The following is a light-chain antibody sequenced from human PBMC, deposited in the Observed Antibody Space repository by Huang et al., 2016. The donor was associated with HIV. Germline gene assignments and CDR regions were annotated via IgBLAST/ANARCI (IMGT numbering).Light chain of an antibody. J-gene: IGKJ2*01. V-gene: IGKV3-20*01. CDR1: QSVSSSY. CDR2: GAY. Sequence: EIVLTQSPGTLSLSPGERATLSCRASQSVSSSYLAWYQQKPGQAPRLLIYGAYSRATGSPDRCSGSGSGTDFTLTISRLEPEDFAVYYCQQYGSSPYTFGQGTKLEIK. CDR3: QQYGSSPYT.